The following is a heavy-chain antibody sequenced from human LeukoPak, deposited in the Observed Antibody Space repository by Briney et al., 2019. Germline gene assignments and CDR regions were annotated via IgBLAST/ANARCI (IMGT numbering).Heavy chain of an antibody. D-gene: IGHD6-13*01. Sequence: ASVKVSCKASGYIFTSYYIHWVRQAPGQGLEWMGIINPSGGSTGYAQKFQGRVTMTRDTSISTAYMELSRLRSDDTAVYYCARSIAAAGAHSVGGQGPLVTVSS. CDR1: GYIFTSYY. CDR3: ARSIAAAGAHSV. V-gene: IGHV1-46*01. J-gene: IGHJ4*02. CDR2: INPSGGST.